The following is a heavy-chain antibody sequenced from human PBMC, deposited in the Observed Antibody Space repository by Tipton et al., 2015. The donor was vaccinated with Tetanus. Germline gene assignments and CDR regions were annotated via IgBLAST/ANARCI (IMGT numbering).Heavy chain of an antibody. CDR3: ARRSYCSSSRCFDAFDL. CDR2: IFHSGST. J-gene: IGHJ3*01. CDR1: GGSMSNNY. D-gene: IGHD2-2*01. Sequence: LRLSCTVSGGSMSNNYWSWIRQPPGKGLEWIAYIFHSGSTNYSPSLKSRVAISMDTSKNQISLKLSSVTAADTAVYYCARRSYCSSSRCFDAFDLWDQGTMVTVSS. V-gene: IGHV4-59*01.